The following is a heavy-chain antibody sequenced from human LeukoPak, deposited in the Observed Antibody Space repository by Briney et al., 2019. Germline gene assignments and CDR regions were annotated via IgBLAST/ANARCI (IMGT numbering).Heavy chain of an antibody. CDR2: MRYDGSNK. J-gene: IGHJ5*02. D-gene: IGHD6-19*01. Sequence: PGGSLRLSCAASGFTFSSYGMHWVRQAPGKGLEWVAFMRYDGSNKYYADSVKGRFTISRDNSKNTLYLQMNSLRAEDTAVYYCAKDLGRLQWLVRHAKNWFDPWGQGTLVTVSS. CDR1: GFTFSSYG. CDR3: AKDLGRLQWLVRHAKNWFDP. V-gene: IGHV3-30*02.